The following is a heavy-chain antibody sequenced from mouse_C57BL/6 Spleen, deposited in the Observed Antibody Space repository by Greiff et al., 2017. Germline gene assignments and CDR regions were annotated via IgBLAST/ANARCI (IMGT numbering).Heavy chain of an antibody. CDR2: IDPETGGT. V-gene: IGHV1-15*01. D-gene: IGHD2-3*01. Sequence: VQRVESGAELVRPGASVTLSCKASGYTFTDYEMHWVKQTPVHGLEWIGVIDPETGGTASNQKFKGKAILTADNSSSTAYMELRSLTSEDSAVYYCTRSGGGYYVFAYWGQGTLVTVSA. CDR1: GYTFTDYE. CDR3: TRSGGGYYVFAY. J-gene: IGHJ3*01.